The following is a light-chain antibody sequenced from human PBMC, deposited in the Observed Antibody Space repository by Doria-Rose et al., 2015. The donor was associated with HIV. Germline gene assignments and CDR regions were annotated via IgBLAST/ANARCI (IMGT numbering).Light chain of an antibody. CDR3: QQYYDTPS. CDR1: QSLLYTSKNY. V-gene: IGKV4-1*01. Sequence: TQSPESLGMSLGERATLNCKSNQSLLYTSKNYLAWYQQKPGQPPKLLIYWASTRQSGDPARFSGSGSVTDFTLTTSSLEAEDVAVYYCQQYYDTPSFGPGTTVDIK. CDR2: WAS. J-gene: IGKJ3*01.